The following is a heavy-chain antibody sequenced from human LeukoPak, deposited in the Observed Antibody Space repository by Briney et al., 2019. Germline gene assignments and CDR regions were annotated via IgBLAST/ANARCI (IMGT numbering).Heavy chain of an antibody. CDR3: ARDGTSIVGSLDY. CDR1: GFTFRDDW. D-gene: IGHD1-26*01. V-gene: IGHV3-7*05. J-gene: IGHJ4*02. CDR2: VKQDGSEN. Sequence: PGGSLRLSCAASGFTFRDDWMKWVRQAPGKGVEWGASVKQDGSENYYVVSVKGRFTISRAKAKNSLYLQMNSLRAEDTAVYYCARDGTSIVGSLDYWGQGTLVTVSA.